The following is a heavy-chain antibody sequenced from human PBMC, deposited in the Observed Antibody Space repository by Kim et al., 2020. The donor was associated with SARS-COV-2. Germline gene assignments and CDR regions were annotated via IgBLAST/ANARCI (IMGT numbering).Heavy chain of an antibody. CDR1: GGSISSSGYY. D-gene: IGHD3-22*01. CDR2: IYYSGST. Sequence: SETLSLTCTVSGGSISSSGYYWGWIRQHPGKGLEWIGCIYYSGSTYYNPSLKSRVTISVDTSKNQFSLKLSSVTAADTAVYYCARGQGLITMIVVVVGAFEHWGQGNLVHVSS. J-gene: IGHJ4*02. CDR3: ARGQGLITMIVVVVGAFEH. V-gene: IGHV4-31*03.